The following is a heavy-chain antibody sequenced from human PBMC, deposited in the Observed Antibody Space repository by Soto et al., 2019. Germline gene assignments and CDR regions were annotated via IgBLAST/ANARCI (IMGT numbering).Heavy chain of an antibody. D-gene: IGHD3-3*01. V-gene: IGHV4-34*01. CDR2: INHTGGT. J-gene: IGHJ5*02. CDR3: ATRITVFGLLIPPFEP. CDR1: GGSVNGYY. Sequence: PSETLSLTCAVYGGSVNGYYWNWIRQPPGKGLEWIGEINHTGGTHHNPSLKSRVTMSVDTSKNQFSLRLSSVTAADTAIYYCATRITVFGLLIPPFEPWGQGTQVTVSS.